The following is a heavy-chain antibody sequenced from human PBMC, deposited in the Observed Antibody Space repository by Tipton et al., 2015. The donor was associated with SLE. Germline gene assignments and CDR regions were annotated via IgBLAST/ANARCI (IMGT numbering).Heavy chain of an antibody. CDR2: IYYSGSS. CDR3: ARARYFDL. J-gene: IGHJ2*01. Sequence: GLVKPSETLSLTCTVSGASMSSGDHYWSWIRQHPGKGLEWIGYIYYSGSSYYNPSLQSRVTISVDTSKNQFSLKLSSVTAADTAVYYCARARYFDLWGRGTLVTVSS. CDR1: GASMSSGDHY. V-gene: IGHV4-31*03.